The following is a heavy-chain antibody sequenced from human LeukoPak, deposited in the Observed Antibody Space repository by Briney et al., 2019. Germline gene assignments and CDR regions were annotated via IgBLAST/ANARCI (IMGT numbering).Heavy chain of an antibody. D-gene: IGHD3-16*01. J-gene: IGHJ6*02. V-gene: IGHV4-59*11. CDR2: IHYTGKP. CDR1: GGSISDHY. CDR3: ARFGVDYDMDV. Sequence: SETLSLTCSVSGGSISDHYWTWIRQPPGKGLEWIGQIHYTGKPDYNPSLKSRITISVDTSKNQVSLQVSSVTAADSAIYYCARFGVDYDMDVWGHGTTVTVFS.